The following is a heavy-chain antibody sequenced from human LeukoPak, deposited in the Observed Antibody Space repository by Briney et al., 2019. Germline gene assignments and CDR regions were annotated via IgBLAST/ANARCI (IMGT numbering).Heavy chain of an antibody. V-gene: IGHV3-11*04. CDR1: GFTFSDYN. CDR2: ISRSGSTK. CDR3: ASRFGDYADY. J-gene: IGHJ4*02. Sequence: GGSLRLSCAASGFTFSDYNMRWIRQAPGKGLEWVSSISRSGSTKYYADSVKGRFTISRDNAKNSLYLQMNSLRAEDTAVYYCASRFGDYADYWGQGTLVTVSS. D-gene: IGHD4-17*01.